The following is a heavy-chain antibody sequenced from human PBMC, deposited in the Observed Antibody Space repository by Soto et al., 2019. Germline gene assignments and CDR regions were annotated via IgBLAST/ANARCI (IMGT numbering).Heavy chain of an antibody. CDR1: GFTFSSYA. D-gene: IGHD3-10*01. J-gene: IGHJ4*02. CDR2: ISGGGSST. CDR3: AKGGGSTDYKFHS. V-gene: IGHV3-23*01. Sequence: HPGGSLRLSCAASGFTFSSYAMGWVRQAPGKGLEWVSGISGGGSSTYYADSVKGRFTISRDNSKDTLFLQINSLRAEDTAVYYWAKGGGSTDYKFHSWGQGALVTVSS.